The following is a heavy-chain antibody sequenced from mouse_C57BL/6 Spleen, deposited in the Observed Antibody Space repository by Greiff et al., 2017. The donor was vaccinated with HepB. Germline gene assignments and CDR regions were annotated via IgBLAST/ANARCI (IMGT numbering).Heavy chain of an antibody. Sequence: QVQLKQPGAELVKPGASVKLSCKASGYTFTSYWMHWVKQRPGRGLEWIGRIDPNSGGTKYNEKFKSKATLTVDKPSSTAYMQLSSLTSEDSAVYYCARASDYDVWFAYWGQGTLVTVSA. CDR1: GYTFTSYW. CDR3: ARASDYDVWFAY. D-gene: IGHD2-4*01. V-gene: IGHV1-72*01. CDR2: IDPNSGGT. J-gene: IGHJ3*01.